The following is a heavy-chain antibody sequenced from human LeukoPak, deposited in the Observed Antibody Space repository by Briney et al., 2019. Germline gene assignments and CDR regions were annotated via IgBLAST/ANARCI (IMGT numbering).Heavy chain of an antibody. J-gene: IGHJ5*02. Sequence: GGSLRLSCAGSGFTFSSYAMSWVRQAPGKGLEWVSAISGSGGSTYHADSVKGRFTISRDNSKNTLYLQMNSLRVEDTAVYYCAKDHGNYVGAVRFDPWGQGTLVTVSS. D-gene: IGHD1-26*01. CDR3: AKDHGNYVGAVRFDP. CDR1: GFTFSSYA. V-gene: IGHV3-23*01. CDR2: ISGSGGST.